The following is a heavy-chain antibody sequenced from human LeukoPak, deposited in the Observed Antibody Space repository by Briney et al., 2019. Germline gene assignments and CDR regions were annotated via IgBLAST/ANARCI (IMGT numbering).Heavy chain of an antibody. Sequence: PGGSLRLSCAASGFTFSNFAMTWVRQAPGKGLEWVSRINTDGSRTSYADSVKGRFTISRDNARNTLYLQVNSLRAEDTAVYYCARGYGYTYGGGWFDTWGQGTLVTVSS. J-gene: IGHJ5*02. CDR2: INTDGSRT. D-gene: IGHD5-18*01. CDR1: GFTFSNFA. CDR3: ARGYGYTYGGGWFDT. V-gene: IGHV3-74*01.